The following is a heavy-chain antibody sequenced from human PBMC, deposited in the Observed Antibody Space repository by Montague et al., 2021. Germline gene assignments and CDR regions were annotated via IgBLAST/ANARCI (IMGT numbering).Heavy chain of an antibody. D-gene: IGHD6-13*01. Sequence: SLSLSWAASGFTFSGYAMSWVRQAPGKGLEWVSGTSATGGGTIYADSVKGRFIISRDNSKNTLFLQMNSLRADDTAVYYCAKNRAAPGRSSFDYWGQGTLVTVSS. CDR2: TSATGGGT. J-gene: IGHJ4*02. CDR3: AKNRAAPGRSSFDY. CDR1: GFTFSGYA. V-gene: IGHV3-23*01.